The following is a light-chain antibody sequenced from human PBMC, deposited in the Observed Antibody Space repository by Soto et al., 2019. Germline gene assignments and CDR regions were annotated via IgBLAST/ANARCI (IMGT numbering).Light chain of an antibody. J-gene: IGKJ5*01. CDR3: QQYGGSPRIT. Sequence: EVVMTQSPSTLSVSPGERVTLSCRASQRISNNVAWYQQRPGQTPRLLIYGASNRATGIPDRFSGSGSGTDFTLIINRLEPEDVAIYYCQQYGGSPRITFGQGTRLEIK. V-gene: IGKV3-20*01. CDR2: GAS. CDR1: QRISNN.